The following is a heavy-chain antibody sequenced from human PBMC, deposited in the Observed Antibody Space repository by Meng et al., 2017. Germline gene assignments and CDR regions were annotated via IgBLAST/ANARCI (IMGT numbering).Heavy chain of an antibody. Sequence: SQTLSLTCAVYGGSFSGYYWSWIRQPPGKGLEWIGEINHSGSTNYNPSLKSRATISVETSKNQFSLKLSSVTAADTAVYYCARGGMITFGGVIVPERPFDYWGQGTLVTVSS. D-gene: IGHD3-16*02. CDR1: GGSFSGYY. V-gene: IGHV4-34*01. CDR2: INHSGST. CDR3: ARGGMITFGGVIVPERPFDY. J-gene: IGHJ4*02.